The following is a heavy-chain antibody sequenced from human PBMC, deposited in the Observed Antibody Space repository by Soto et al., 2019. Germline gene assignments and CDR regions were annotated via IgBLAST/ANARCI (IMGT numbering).Heavy chain of an antibody. J-gene: IGHJ6*02. V-gene: IGHV3-48*03. CDR2: INSGGGTK. D-gene: IGHD2-2*02. Sequence: GGSLRLSCVASGFTFNSSEMNWVRQAPGKGLEWVSYINSGGGTKYYADSVKGRFTISRDNAKNSLYLQMNSLRAEDTGIYYCARTASSSTPCFTAYYYYRMDLWGQGTTVTVSS. CDR3: ARTASSSTPCFTAYYYYRMDL. CDR1: GFTFNSSE.